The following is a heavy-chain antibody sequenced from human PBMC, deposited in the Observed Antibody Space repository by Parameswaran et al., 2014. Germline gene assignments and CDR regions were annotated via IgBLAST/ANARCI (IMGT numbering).Heavy chain of an antibody. CDR3: ARAPYYYGSGTCYYGMDV. D-gene: IGHD3-10*01. CDR2: ISSSSSTI. Sequence: VRQAPGKGAGVVSYISSSSSTIYYADSVKGRFTISRDNAKNSLYLQMNSLRDEDTAVYYCARAPYYYGSGTCYYGMDVWGQGTTVTVSS. V-gene: IGHV3-48*02. J-gene: IGHJ6*02.